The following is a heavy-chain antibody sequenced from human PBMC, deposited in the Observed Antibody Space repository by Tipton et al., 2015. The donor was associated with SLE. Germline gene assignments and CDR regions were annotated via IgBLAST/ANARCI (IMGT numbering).Heavy chain of an antibody. CDR3: ARDRGIAAAGPSY. J-gene: IGHJ4*02. CDR2: ISSSGSVI. V-gene: IGHV3-48*03. Sequence: GSLRLSCAASGFTFSSYEMNWVRQAPGKGLEWVSYISSSGSVIYYADSVKGRFTISRDNAKNSLYLQMNSLRAEDTAVYYWARDRGIAAAGPSYWGQGTLVTVSS. CDR1: GFTFSSYE. D-gene: IGHD6-13*01.